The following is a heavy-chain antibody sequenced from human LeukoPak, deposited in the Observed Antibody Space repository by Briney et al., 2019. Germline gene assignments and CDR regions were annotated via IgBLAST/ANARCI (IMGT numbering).Heavy chain of an antibody. J-gene: IGHJ6*03. V-gene: IGHV4-38-2*02. CDR1: GSSFRSGHY. Sequence: SETLSLTCSVSGSSFRSGHYWGWIRQSSGEGLEWIGNVHETGYANYNPSLRSRVTISVDTSKNQVSLKLRSVTAADTAVYFCARGRVSSSTWYSTYYYYFYMDVWAKGPRSPSP. D-gene: IGHD1-1*01. CDR2: VHETGYA. CDR3: ARGRVSSSTWYSTYYYYFYMDV.